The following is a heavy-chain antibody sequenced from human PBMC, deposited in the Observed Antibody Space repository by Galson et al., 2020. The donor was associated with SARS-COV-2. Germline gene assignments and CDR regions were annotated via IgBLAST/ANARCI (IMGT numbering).Heavy chain of an antibody. D-gene: IGHD4-17*01. J-gene: IGHJ4*02. CDR3: EKRPPYGDYVDY. CDR1: GFTFSSFS. CDR2: ISSRGGST. V-gene: IGHV3-23*01. Sequence: TGESLRLSCAASGFTFSSFSMNWVRQAPGKGLEWDSAISSRGGSTYYADSVQGRFTASRDNSKNTLYLQMNSQRVEDTAVYYCEKRPPYGDYVDYWGQGTLVTVSS.